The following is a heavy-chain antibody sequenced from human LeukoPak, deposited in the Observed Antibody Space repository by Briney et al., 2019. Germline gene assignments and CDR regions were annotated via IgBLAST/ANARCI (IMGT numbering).Heavy chain of an antibody. CDR3: ARNVKGYDYGDYGWFDP. D-gene: IGHD4-17*01. CDR1: GYSFTSYW. Sequence: GESLKISCKGSGYSFTSYWISWVRQMPGKGLEWMGRIDPSDSYTNYSPSFQGHVTISADKSISTAYLRWSSLKASDTAMYYCARNVKGYDYGDYGWFDPWGQGTLVTVSS. CDR2: IDPSDSYT. J-gene: IGHJ5*02. V-gene: IGHV5-10-1*01.